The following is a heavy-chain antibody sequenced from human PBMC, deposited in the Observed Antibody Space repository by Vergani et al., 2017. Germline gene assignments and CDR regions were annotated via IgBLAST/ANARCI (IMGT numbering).Heavy chain of an antibody. CDR2: INHSGST. D-gene: IGHD3-3*01. CDR1: GGSFSGYY. J-gene: IGHJ4*02. V-gene: IGHV4-34*01. Sequence: QVQLQQWGAGLLKPSETLSLTCAVYGGSFSGYYWSWIRQPPGKGLEWIGEINHSGSTNYNPSLKSRVTISVDTSKNQFSLKLSSVTAADTAVYYCARDYYDFWSGYSPYXFDYWGQGTLVTVSS. CDR3: ARDYYDFWSGYSPYXFDY.